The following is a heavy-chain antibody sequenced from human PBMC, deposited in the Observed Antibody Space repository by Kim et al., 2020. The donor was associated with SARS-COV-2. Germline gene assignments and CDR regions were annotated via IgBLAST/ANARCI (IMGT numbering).Heavy chain of an antibody. CDR3: ARARRDGERNFDY. V-gene: IGHV1-69*04. Sequence: SAQKFQGRATITADKSTSTAYMELSSLRSEDTAVYYCARARRDGERNFDYWGQGTLVTVSS. J-gene: IGHJ4*02.